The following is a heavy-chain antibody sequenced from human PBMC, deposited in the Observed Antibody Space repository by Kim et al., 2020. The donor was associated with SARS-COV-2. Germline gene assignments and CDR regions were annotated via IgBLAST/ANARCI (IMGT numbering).Heavy chain of an antibody. CDR2: VDSSGNT. CDR1: GASIHSRNHY. J-gene: IGHJ5*01. Sequence: SETLSLTCSVSGASIHSRNHYWGWIRQPPGEGLEWIANVDSSGNTYYSPSLRSRVALSLDTSKNQISLMLRSLTGADTVVYYCAKAGTTGYSSGWTYGFDSWGQGSLVTVSS. D-gene: IGHD6-19*01. CDR3: AKAGTTGYSSGWTYGFDS. V-gene: IGHV4-39*07.